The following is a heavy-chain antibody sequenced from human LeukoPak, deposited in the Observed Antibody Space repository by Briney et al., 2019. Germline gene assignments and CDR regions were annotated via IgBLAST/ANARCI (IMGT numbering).Heavy chain of an antibody. V-gene: IGHV4-59*08. J-gene: IGHJ2*01. Sequence: PSETLSLTCTVSGGSISSYYWSWIRQPPGKGLEWIGYIYYSGSTNYNPSLKSRVTISGDTSKNQFSLKLSSVTAADTAVYYCARRRMTTVTTRYFDLWGRGTLVTVSS. CDR1: GGSISSYY. CDR3: ARRRMTTVTTRYFDL. CDR2: IYYSGST. D-gene: IGHD4-17*01.